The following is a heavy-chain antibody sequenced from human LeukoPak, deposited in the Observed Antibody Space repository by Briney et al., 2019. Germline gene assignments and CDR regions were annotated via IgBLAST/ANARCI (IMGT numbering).Heavy chain of an antibody. V-gene: IGHV1-46*01. CDR3: ARSLGYCSSTSCAASY. CDR1: GYTFTSYY. CDR2: INPSGGST. D-gene: IGHD2-2*01. J-gene: IGHJ4*02. Sequence: ASVKVSCKGSGYTFTSYYMHWVRQAPGQGLEWMGIINPSGGSTSYAQKFQGRVTMTRDTSTSTVYMELSSLRSEDTAVYYCARSLGYCSSTSCAASYWGQGTLVTVSS.